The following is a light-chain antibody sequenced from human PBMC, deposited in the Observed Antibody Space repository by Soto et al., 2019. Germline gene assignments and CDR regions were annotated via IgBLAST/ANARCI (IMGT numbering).Light chain of an antibody. Sequence: QSALTQPASVSGSPGQSITISCTGTSSDVGSYDYVSWYQQHPGKAPKLMIYAVTNRPSGISDRFSGSKSGNTASLIISGLQAEDEADYYCNSFTTSNTWVFGGGTKLTVL. CDR1: SSDVGSYDY. V-gene: IGLV2-14*01. CDR2: AVT. CDR3: NSFTTSNTWV. J-gene: IGLJ3*02.